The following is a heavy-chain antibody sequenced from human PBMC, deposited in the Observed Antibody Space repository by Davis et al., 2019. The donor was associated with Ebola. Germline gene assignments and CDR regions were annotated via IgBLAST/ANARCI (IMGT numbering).Heavy chain of an antibody. J-gene: IGHJ4*02. V-gene: IGHV1-18*01. CDR1: GYTFTSYG. CDR2: ISAYNGNT. Sequence: ASVQVSCKASGYTFTSYGISWVRQAPGQGLEWMGWISAYNGNTNYAQKLQGRVTMTTDTSTSTAYMELRSLRSEDTAVYYCATWASGYSRDYWGQGTLVTVSS. D-gene: IGHD3-22*01. CDR3: ATWASGYSRDY.